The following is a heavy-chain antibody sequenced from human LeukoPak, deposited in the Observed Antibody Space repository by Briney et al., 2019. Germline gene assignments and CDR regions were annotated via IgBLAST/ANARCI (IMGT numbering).Heavy chain of an antibody. J-gene: IGHJ5*02. Sequence: PSETLSLTCAVSGGSISSGGYSWSWIRQPPGKGLEWIGYIYHSGSTYYNPSLKSRVTISVDRSKNQFSLKLSSVTAADTAVYYCAGLWFGDCLGGWFDPWGQGTLVTVSS. V-gene: IGHV4-30-2*01. CDR2: IYHSGST. D-gene: IGHD3-10*01. CDR3: AGLWFGDCLGGWFDP. CDR1: GGSISSGGYS.